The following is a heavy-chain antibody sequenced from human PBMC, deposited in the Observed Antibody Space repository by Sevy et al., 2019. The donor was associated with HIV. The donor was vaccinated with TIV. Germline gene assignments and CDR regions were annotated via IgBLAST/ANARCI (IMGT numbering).Heavy chain of an antibody. CDR2: INPNSGGT. CDR3: ARGVHRGYSYGVMSVRDYYYYCMDV. CDR1: GYTFTGYY. J-gene: IGHJ6*02. D-gene: IGHD5-18*01. V-gene: IGHV1-2*04. Sequence: ASVKVSCKASGYTFTGYYMHWVRQAPGQGLEWMGWINPNSGGTNYAQKFQGWVTMTRDTSISTAYMELSRLRSEDTAGYYCARGVHRGYSYGVMSVRDYYYYCMDVWGQGTTVTVSS.